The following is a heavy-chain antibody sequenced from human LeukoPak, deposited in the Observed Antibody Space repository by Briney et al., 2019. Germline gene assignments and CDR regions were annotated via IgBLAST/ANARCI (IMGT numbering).Heavy chain of an antibody. CDR3: ARETSGSFPY. Sequence: QPGGSLRLSWTASGXTFSSYWLQWVRQAPGKGLVWVSRINSDGSSPSYADSVKGRFTISRDNSKNTLYLQMNNLSAEDTAVYYCARETSGSFPYWGQGTLVTVSS. CDR2: INSDGSSP. D-gene: IGHD2-15*01. J-gene: IGHJ4*02. CDR1: GXTFSSYW. V-gene: IGHV3-74*01.